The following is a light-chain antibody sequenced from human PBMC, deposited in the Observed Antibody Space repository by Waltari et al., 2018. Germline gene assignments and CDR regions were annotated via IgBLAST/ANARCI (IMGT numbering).Light chain of an antibody. J-gene: IGKJ1*01. CDR3: MQALQIPWT. CDR2: LGS. CDR1: QSLLHSNGYNY. Sequence: DIVMTQSPLSLPVTPGEPASISCRSSQSLLHSNGYNYLDWYLQKPWQSPQLLLDLGSNRASGVPDRFSGRESGTDFTLKISRVEAEDVGVYYCMQALQIPWTFGQGTKVEIK. V-gene: IGKV2-28*01.